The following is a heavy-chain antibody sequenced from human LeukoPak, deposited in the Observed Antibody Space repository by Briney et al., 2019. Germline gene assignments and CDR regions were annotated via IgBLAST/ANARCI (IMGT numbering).Heavy chain of an antibody. CDR1: GGSISSYY. Sequence: PSETLSLTCTVSGGSISSYYWSWIRHPPGKGLEWIGYIYNSGSTNYNPSLKSRVTMSGDTSKNQFSLKLSSVTAADTAVYYCALSRGGYYDSRSPSWAFDIWGQGTMVTVSS. V-gene: IGHV4-59*01. D-gene: IGHD3-22*01. CDR2: IYNSGST. CDR3: ALSRGGYYDSRSPSWAFDI. J-gene: IGHJ3*02.